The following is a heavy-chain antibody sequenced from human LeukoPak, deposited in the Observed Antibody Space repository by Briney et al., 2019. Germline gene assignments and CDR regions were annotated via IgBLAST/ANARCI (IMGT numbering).Heavy chain of an antibody. V-gene: IGHV3-30-3*01. CDR1: GFTFSNFV. J-gene: IGHJ4*02. CDR3: ARGAHRAAAGNFDC. CDR2: ITSDGGSK. D-gene: IGHD6-13*01. Sequence: PGGSLILSCAASGFTFSNFVMHWVRQPPGEGLEWVAVITSDGGSKYYADSVKGRFTISRDNSENTLYLQINSVRAEDTAVYYCARGAHRAAAGNFDCWGQGTLVTVSS.